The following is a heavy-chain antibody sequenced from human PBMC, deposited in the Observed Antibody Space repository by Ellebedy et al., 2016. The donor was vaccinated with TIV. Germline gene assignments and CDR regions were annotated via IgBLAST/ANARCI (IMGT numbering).Heavy chain of an antibody. CDR2: MNPNSTNT. CDR3: ARGMYYYDSCGYYP. Sequence: AASVKASCKASGYTFTSYDINWVRQATGQGLEWMGWMNPNSTNTGYAQKFQGRVTMTRNTSISTAYMELSSLRSEDTAVYYCARGMYYYDSCGYYPWGQGTLVTVSS. V-gene: IGHV1-8*01. J-gene: IGHJ5*02. D-gene: IGHD3-22*01. CDR1: GYTFTSYD.